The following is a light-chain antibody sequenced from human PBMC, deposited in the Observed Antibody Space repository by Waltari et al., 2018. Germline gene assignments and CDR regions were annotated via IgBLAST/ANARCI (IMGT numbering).Light chain of an antibody. CDR1: QGIGRW. J-gene: IGKJ1*01. CDR2: KAS. Sequence: DIQMTKSPCTLSASVVDRVTITCRASQGIGRWLAWYQQKPGKAPKFLIYKASSLESGVPARFSGSGSGTEFTLTISSLQPDDFATYYCQHYNSYSSWTFGQGTKVEIK. CDR3: QHYNSYSSWT. V-gene: IGKV1-5*03.